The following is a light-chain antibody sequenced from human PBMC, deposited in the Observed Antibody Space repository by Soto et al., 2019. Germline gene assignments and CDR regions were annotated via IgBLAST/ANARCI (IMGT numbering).Light chain of an antibody. J-gene: IGKJ2*01. V-gene: IGKV3-11*01. Sequence: EIVLTQSPATLSLSPGERATLSCRVSQSVSTSLAWYQQKPGQAPRLLIYDASSRATGIPARFSGSGSWTDFAPTISRLAPEDFAVYYCQQRSNWYTFSQGTKLEI. CDR1: QSVSTS. CDR2: DAS. CDR3: QQRSNWYT.